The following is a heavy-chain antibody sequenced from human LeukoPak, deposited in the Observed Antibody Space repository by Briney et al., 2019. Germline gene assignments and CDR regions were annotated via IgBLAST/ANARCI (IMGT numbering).Heavy chain of an antibody. CDR1: GGAFSSYA. J-gene: IGHJ6*03. V-gene: IGHV1-69*01. Sequence: SSLKVFCKASGGAFSSYAISWVRQAPGQGLEWMGGIIGNFRTANYAQKFQGRVTITADESTSTAYMELSSLRSEDTAVYYCARDPPRYGSGSYGPNYMDVWGKGTTVTVP. D-gene: IGHD3-10*01. CDR2: IIGNFRTA. CDR3: ARDPPRYGSGSYGPNYMDV.